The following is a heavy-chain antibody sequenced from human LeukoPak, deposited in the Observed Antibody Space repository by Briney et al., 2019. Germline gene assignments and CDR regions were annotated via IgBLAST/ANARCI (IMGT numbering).Heavy chain of an antibody. Sequence: GGSLRLSCAASGFTFSSYTMNWVRQPPGKGLEWVSNIGTSSTTIYYADSVKSRFTISRDNAKNSLYLQMNSLRAEDTAVYYCAKDLIVVVPAAQKGHAFDIWGQGTMVTVSS. D-gene: IGHD2-2*01. J-gene: IGHJ3*02. CDR1: GFTFSSYT. CDR2: IGTSSTTI. CDR3: AKDLIVVVPAAQKGHAFDI. V-gene: IGHV3-48*01.